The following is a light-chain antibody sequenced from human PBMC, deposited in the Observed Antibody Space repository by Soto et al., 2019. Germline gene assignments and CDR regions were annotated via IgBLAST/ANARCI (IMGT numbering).Light chain of an antibody. CDR1: SSNIGGNS. CDR2: ADN. Sequence: QSVLTQQPSVSAATGQKITISCSGSSSNIGGNSVSWYQQLPGTAPKLLVYADNKRPSGIPDRFSGSKSGTSATLGITGFQTGAEADYDSGSWASSLSAYVFGTGTKGTV. CDR3: GSWASSLSAYV. J-gene: IGLJ1*01. V-gene: IGLV1-51*01.